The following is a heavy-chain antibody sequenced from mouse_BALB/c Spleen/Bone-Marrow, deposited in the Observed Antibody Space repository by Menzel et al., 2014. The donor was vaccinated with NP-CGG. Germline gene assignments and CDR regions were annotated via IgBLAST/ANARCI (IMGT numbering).Heavy chain of an antibody. CDR2: IDPANGNT. Sequence: EVQLQQSGAELVKPGASVKLSCTASGFNIKDTYMHWVKQRPEQGLEWIGRIDPANGNTKYDPKFQGKATVTADTSSNTAYLQLSSLTSEDTAVYYCVHGNYVDHWGQGTTLTVSS. V-gene: IGHV14-3*02. CDR1: GFNIKDTY. J-gene: IGHJ2*01. D-gene: IGHD2-1*01. CDR3: VHGNYVDH.